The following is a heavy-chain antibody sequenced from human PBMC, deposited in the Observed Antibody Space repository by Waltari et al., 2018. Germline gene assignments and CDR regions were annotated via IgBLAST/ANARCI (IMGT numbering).Heavy chain of an antibody. Sequence: QVQLVQSGAEVKKPGASVKVSCKASGYTFTSYDINWVRQATGPGLEWMGWMNPNSGNTGYAQKFQGRVTITRNTSISTAYMELSSLRSEDTAVYYCARVNQEDDYIWGSYRYFDYWGQGTLVTVSS. CDR3: ARVNQEDDYIWGSYRYFDY. D-gene: IGHD3-16*02. J-gene: IGHJ4*02. V-gene: IGHV1-8*03. CDR1: GYTFTSYD. CDR2: MNPNSGNT.